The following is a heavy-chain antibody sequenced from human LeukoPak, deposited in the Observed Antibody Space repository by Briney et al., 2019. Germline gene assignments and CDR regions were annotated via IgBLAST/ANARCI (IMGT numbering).Heavy chain of an antibody. Sequence: GGSLRLSCGASGFTFSDSGMSWVRQAPGKGLEWVANINQDGSGKYYVDSVKGRFTISRDNAKNSLYLQMNSLRAEDTAVYYCARVVGAGYFDLWGRGTLVTVSS. CDR3: ARVVGAGYFDL. J-gene: IGHJ2*01. CDR2: INQDGSGK. D-gene: IGHD1-26*01. CDR1: GFTFSDSG. V-gene: IGHV3-7*01.